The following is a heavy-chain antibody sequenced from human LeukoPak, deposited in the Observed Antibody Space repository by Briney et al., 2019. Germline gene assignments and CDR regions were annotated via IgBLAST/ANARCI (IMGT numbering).Heavy chain of an antibody. CDR3: ASAYYGSGSYYHNWFDP. D-gene: IGHD3-10*01. J-gene: IGHJ5*02. Sequence: SETLPLTCAVYGGSFSGYYWSWIRQPPGKGLEWIGEINHSGSTNYNPSLKSRVTISVDTSKNQFSLKLSSVTAADTAVYYCASAYYGSGSYYHNWFDPWGQGTLVTVSS. CDR2: INHSGST. V-gene: IGHV4-34*01. CDR1: GGSFSGYY.